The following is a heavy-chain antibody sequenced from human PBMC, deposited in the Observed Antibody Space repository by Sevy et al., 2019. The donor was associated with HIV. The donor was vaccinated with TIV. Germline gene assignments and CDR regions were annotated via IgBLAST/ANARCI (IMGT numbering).Heavy chain of an antibody. CDR3: ATTKDYYDSSGYPFDY. CDR2: FDPEDGET. D-gene: IGHD3-22*01. Sequence: ASVKVSCKVTGYTLTGFSMHWGRQTPGKGLEWMGTFDPEDGETIYAQKFKGRVIMTEDTSADTAHMDLSSLTSEDTAVYYCATTKDYYDSSGYPFDYWGQGTLVTVSS. CDR1: GYTLTGFS. J-gene: IGHJ4*01. V-gene: IGHV1-24*01.